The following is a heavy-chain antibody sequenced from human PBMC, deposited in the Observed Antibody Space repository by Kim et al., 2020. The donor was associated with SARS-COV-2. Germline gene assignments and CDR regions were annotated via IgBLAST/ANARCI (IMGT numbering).Heavy chain of an antibody. D-gene: IGHD6-13*01. J-gene: IGHJ6*02. V-gene: IGHV3-33*01. CDR3: ARDGGIAGDYYYGMDV. CDR1: GFTFSSYG. CDR2: IWYDGSNK. Sequence: GGSLRLSCAASGFTFSSYGMHWVRQAPGKGLEWVAVIWYDGSNKYYADSVKGRFTISRDNSKNTLYLQMNSLRAEDTAVYYCARDGGIAGDYYYGMDVWGQGTTVTVSS.